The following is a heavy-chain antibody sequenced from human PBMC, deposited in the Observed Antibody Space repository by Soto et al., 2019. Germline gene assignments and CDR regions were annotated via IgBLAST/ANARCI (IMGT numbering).Heavy chain of an antibody. CDR3: ARDLADSEYVWGSPRYYFDY. V-gene: IGHV4-31*03. Sequence: QVQLQESGPGLVKPSQTLSLTCTVSGGSISSGGYYWSWIRQHPGKGLEWIGYIYYSGSTYYNPSLTSRVTISVDTSKNQFSLKLRSVTAADTAVYYCARDLADSEYVWGSPRYYFDYWGQGTLVTVSS. J-gene: IGHJ4*02. CDR2: IYYSGST. CDR1: GGSISSGGYY. D-gene: IGHD3-16*01.